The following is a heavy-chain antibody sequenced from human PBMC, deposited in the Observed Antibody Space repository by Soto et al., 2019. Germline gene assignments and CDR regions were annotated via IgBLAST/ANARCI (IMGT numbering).Heavy chain of an antibody. J-gene: IGHJ5*02. CDR3: GRDLTSYANCIDP. V-gene: IGHV4-30-4*01. D-gene: IGHD2-2*01. CDR2: IYYTGKT. Sequence: PSETLCLTCSVSGDYIHVGGYYWTWIRQRPGLGLDWMGYIYYTGKTYYNPSLESRLTKSVHRSKNHFPLPVTTVTDADTAVYFCGRDLTSYANCIDPWGQGTLVTVSS. CDR1: GDYIHVGGYY.